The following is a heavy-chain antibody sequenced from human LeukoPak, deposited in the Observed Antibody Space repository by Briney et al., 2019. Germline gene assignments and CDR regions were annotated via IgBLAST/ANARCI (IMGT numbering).Heavy chain of an antibody. CDR1: GFTFSSYS. CDR2: ISSSSSYI. J-gene: IGHJ2*01. CDR3: AYSSRRISSSWYRVGWYFDL. D-gene: IGHD6-13*01. V-gene: IGHV3-21*01. Sequence: GGSLRLSCAASGFTFSSYSMNWVRQAPGKGLEWVSSISSSSSYIYYADSVKGRFTISRDNAKNSLYLQMNSLRAEDTAVYYCAYSSRRISSSWYRVGWYFDLWGRGTLVTVSS.